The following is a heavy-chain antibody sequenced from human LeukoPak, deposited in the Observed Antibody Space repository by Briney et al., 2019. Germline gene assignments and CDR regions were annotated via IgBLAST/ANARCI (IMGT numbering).Heavy chain of an antibody. CDR3: AKDIVGYYDSSGYFDY. D-gene: IGHD3-22*01. CDR1: GFTFNNYA. Sequence: GGSLRLSCAASGFTFNNYAINWVRQAPGKGLEWVSAISGSGGSTYYADSVKGRFTISRDNAKNSLYLQMNSLRAEDTALYYCAKDIVGYYDSSGYFDYWGQGTLVTVSS. V-gene: IGHV3-23*01. CDR2: ISGSGGST. J-gene: IGHJ4*02.